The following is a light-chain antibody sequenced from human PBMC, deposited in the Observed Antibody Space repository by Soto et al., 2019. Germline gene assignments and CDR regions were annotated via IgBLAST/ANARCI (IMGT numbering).Light chain of an antibody. V-gene: IGKV1-39*01. CDR3: QQSFKTPYT. Sequence: IQMTQSPSSLSASVGDRVTITCRASQGIRNDLDWFQQKPGKAPKLLIYGSSTLQGGVPSRFSGSGSGTDFTLTVSCLQPEDFATYYCQQSFKTPYTFGQGTKLEIK. CDR1: QGIRND. J-gene: IGKJ2*01. CDR2: GSS.